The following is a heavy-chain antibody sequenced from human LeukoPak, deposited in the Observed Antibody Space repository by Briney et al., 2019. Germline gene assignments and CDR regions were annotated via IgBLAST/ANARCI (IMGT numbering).Heavy chain of an antibody. V-gene: IGHV3-33*01. D-gene: IGHD2-2*01. CDR2: IWYDGSNK. CDR1: GFTFSSYG. Sequence: PGGSLRLSCAASGFTFSSYGMHWVREAPGKGLEWVAVIWYDGSNKYYADSVKGRFTISRDNSKNTLYLQMNSLRADDTAVYYCARDSCTSCKTPRNAFDIWGQGTMVTVSS. J-gene: IGHJ3*02. CDR3: ARDSCTSCKTPRNAFDI.